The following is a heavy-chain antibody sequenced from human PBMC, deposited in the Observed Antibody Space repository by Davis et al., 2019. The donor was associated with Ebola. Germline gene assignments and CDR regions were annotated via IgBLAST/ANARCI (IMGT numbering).Heavy chain of an antibody. V-gene: IGHV3-66*01. CDR1: GFTFSKAW. CDR3: GRGGLYPAY. Sequence: GESLKISCAASGFTFSKAWMSWVRQAPGKGLEWVSVVTSGESTYYADSVKGRFTISRDNSKNTMDLQMNSLRAEDTAVYYCGRGGLYPAYWGQGTLVTVSS. D-gene: IGHD3-16*01. J-gene: IGHJ4*02. CDR2: VTSGEST.